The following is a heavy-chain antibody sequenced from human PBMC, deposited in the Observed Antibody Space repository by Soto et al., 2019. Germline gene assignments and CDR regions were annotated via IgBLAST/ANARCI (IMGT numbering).Heavy chain of an antibody. V-gene: IGHV3-23*01. CDR3: AKAPNNYGSGSYYSY. D-gene: IGHD3-10*01. Sequence: EVQLLESGGGLVQPGGSLRLSCAASGFTFSSYAMSWVRQAPGKGLEWVSAISGSGGSTYYADSGKGRFNIARDNSKDTLYLQMHSLEAEDTAEYSCAKAPNNYGSGSYYSYWGQGTLVTVSS. CDR2: ISGSGGST. CDR1: GFTFSSYA. J-gene: IGHJ4*02.